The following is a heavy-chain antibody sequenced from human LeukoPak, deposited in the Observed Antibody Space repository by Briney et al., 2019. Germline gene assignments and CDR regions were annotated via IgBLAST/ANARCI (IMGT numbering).Heavy chain of an antibody. V-gene: IGHV3-21*01. D-gene: IGHD7-27*01. CDR1: GFTFSSYS. Sequence: GGSLRLSCAASGFTFSSYSMNWVRQAPGKGLEWVSSISSSSYIYYADSVKGRFTISRDNAKNSLYLQMNSLRAEDTAVYYCARVVGPPKLGGYFDYWGQGTLVTVSS. CDR2: ISSSSYI. CDR3: ARVVGPPKLGGYFDY. J-gene: IGHJ4*02.